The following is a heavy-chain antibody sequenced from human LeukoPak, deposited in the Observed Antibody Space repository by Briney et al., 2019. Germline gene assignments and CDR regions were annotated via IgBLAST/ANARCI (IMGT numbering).Heavy chain of an antibody. CDR2: ISWNSGSI. V-gene: IGHV3-9*01. D-gene: IGHD3-9*01. Sequence: GGSLRLSCAASGFTFDDYAMHWVRQAPGKGLEWVSGISWNSGSIGYADSVKGRFTISRDNAKNSLYLQMNSLRDDDTAVYYCVRSDWDYWGQGTLVTVSS. CDR1: GFTFDDYA. J-gene: IGHJ4*02. CDR3: VRSDWDY.